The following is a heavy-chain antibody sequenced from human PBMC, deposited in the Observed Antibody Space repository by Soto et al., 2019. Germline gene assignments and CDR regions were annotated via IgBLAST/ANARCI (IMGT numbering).Heavy chain of an antibody. CDR3: ARGDFDWPIWV. CDR2: IYYSGST. J-gene: IGHJ6*04. D-gene: IGHD3-9*01. Sequence: QVQLQESGPGLVKPSQTLSLTCTVSGGSISSGDYYWSWIRQPPGKGLEWIGYIYYSGSTYCNPSLKTRVIMSVDTGKNQFFLKLCSVTAADTAVYYCARGDFDWPIWVWGKGTTVTVSS. V-gene: IGHV4-30-4*01. CDR1: GGSISSGDYY.